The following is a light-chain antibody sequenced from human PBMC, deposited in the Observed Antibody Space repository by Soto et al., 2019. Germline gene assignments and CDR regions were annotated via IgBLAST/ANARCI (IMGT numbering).Light chain of an antibody. Sequence: SYELTQPSSVSVSTGQTARITCSGDVLAKMYARWFQQKPGQAPVLMIYKDSERPSGIPERFSGSTSGTTVTLTISGAQVEDQADYYCYSTADNNGVFGGGTKLTV. CDR1: VLAKMY. J-gene: IGLJ3*02. CDR3: YSTADNNGV. V-gene: IGLV3-27*01. CDR2: KDS.